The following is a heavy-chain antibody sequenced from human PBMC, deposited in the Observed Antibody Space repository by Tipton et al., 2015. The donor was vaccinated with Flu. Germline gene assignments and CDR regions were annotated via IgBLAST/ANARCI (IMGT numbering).Heavy chain of an antibody. Sequence: TLSLTCTVSGDSISSGNDFWSWIRQPAGKGLEWIGRVYSNGGTNYKPSLKSRVTISADTSKNQFSLKLTSVTAADTAIYYCAKYHYVDPPLDTAMVVDSWGQGTLVSVSS. J-gene: IGHJ4*02. V-gene: IGHV4-61*02. CDR3: AKYHYVDPPLDTAMVVDS. D-gene: IGHD5-18*01. CDR1: GDSISSGNDF. CDR2: VYSNGGT.